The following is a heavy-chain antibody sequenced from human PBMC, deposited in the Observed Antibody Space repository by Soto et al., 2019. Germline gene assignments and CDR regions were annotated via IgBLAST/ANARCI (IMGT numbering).Heavy chain of an antibody. V-gene: IGHV4-39*01. J-gene: IGHJ5*02. CDR3: ARQIHTYYYDSSGYSRDNWFDP. CDR1: GGSISSSSYY. Sequence: SETLSLTCTVSGGSISSSSYYWGWIRQPPGKGLEWIGSIYYSGSTYYNPSLKSRVTISVDTSKNQFSLKLSSVTAADTAVYYCARQIHTYYYDSSGYSRDNWFDPWGQGTLVTVSS. D-gene: IGHD3-22*01. CDR2: IYYSGST.